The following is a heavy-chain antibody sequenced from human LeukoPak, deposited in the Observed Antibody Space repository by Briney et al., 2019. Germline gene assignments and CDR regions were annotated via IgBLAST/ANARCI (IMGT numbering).Heavy chain of an antibody. CDR1: GGSISSSSYY. CDR3: ARHLQQQLVGFDY. D-gene: IGHD6-13*01. Sequence: SETLSLTCAVSGGSISSSSYYWGWIRQPPGKGLEWIGSIYYSGSTYYNPSLKSRVTISVDTSKNQFSLKPSSVTAADTAVYYCARHLQQQLVGFDYWGQGTLVTVSS. V-gene: IGHV4-39*01. J-gene: IGHJ4*02. CDR2: IYYSGST.